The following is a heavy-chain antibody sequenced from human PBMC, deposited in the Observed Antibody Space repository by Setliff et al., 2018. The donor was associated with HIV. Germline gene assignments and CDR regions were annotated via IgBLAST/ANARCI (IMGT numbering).Heavy chain of an antibody. Sequence: PGESLTISCKGSGFSFTSYWISWVRQMPGKGLEWMGWIDPADSYTHYSPSFQGHITISIDKSISSASLHWSSLRTSDTAIYYCARHFGYNPGWFDSWGQGTLVTVSS. CDR1: GFSFTSYW. CDR2: IDPADSYT. CDR3: ARHFGYNPGWFDS. J-gene: IGHJ5*01. D-gene: IGHD3-10*01. V-gene: IGHV5-10-1*01.